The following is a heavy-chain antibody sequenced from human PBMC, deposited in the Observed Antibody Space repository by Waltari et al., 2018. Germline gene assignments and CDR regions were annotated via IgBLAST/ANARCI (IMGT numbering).Heavy chain of an antibody. Sequence: QMQLVQSGPEVKKPGTSVKVSCKASGFTFTSSAMQWVRQARGQRLEWIGWIVVGSGNTNYAQKFQERVTITRDMSASTAYMELSSLRSEDTAVYYCKASSIAARPPPFDYWGQGTLVTVSS. J-gene: IGHJ4*02. CDR1: GFTFTSSA. D-gene: IGHD6-6*01. V-gene: IGHV1-58*02. CDR3: KASSIAARPPPFDY. CDR2: IVVGSGNT.